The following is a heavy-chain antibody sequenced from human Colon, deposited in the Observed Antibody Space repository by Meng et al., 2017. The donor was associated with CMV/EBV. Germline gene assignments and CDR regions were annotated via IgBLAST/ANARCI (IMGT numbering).Heavy chain of an antibody. D-gene: IGHD6-13*01. Sequence: GESLKISCPASGFSFSSYAMSWVRQAPGKGLEWVSEIYSGGTAATYADSVKGRFTVSRDNSKNMVYLQMNSLRADDTAVYYCGKKLAAAGLCIDYWGQGTLVTVSS. V-gene: IGHV3-23*03. CDR3: GKKLAAAGLCIDY. J-gene: IGHJ4*02. CDR1: GFSFSSYA. CDR2: IYSGGTAA.